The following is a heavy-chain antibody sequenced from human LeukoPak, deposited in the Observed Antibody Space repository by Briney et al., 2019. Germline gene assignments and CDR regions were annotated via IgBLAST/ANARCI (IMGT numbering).Heavy chain of an antibody. CDR1: GFTFSNSW. Sequence: GGSLRLSCIVSGFTFSNSWMNWVRQAPGKGLEWVANIKEDGSTRYYVDSVKGRFTISRDNAKNSLYLQMNSLRDEDTAVYYCARDRITGFDYWGQGTLVTVSS. V-gene: IGHV3-7*01. D-gene: IGHD1-14*01. J-gene: IGHJ4*02. CDR3: ARDRITGFDY. CDR2: IKEDGSTR.